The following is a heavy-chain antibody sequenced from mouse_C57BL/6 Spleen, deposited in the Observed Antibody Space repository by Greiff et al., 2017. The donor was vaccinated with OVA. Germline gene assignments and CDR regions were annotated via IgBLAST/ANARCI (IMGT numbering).Heavy chain of an antibody. V-gene: IGHV1-4*01. CDR3: ASGFGDY. D-gene: IGHD1-2*01. Sequence: VQLQQSGAELARPGASVKMSCKASGYTFTSYTMHWVKQRPGQGLEWIGYINPSSGYTKYNQKFKDKATLTADKSSSTAYMQLSSLTSEDSSVSYCASGFGDYWGQGTTLTVSS. J-gene: IGHJ2*01. CDR2: INPSSGYT. CDR1: GYTFTSYT.